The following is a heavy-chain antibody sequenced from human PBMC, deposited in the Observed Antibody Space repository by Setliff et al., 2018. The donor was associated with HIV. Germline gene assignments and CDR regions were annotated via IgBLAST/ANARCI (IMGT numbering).Heavy chain of an antibody. Sequence: GASVKVSCKASGYTLTDFYIHWVRQAPGQGLEWMGWITPNSGGTEYAGKFQGRVTLTRDTSINTAYMEVTRLTSDDTAVYYRAGVSSQFSEWRKDYFEYWGQGSLVTVSS. D-gene: IGHD3-3*01. V-gene: IGHV1-2*02. CDR2: ITPNSGGT. J-gene: IGHJ4*02. CDR1: GYTLTDFY. CDR3: AGVSSQFSEWRKDYFEY.